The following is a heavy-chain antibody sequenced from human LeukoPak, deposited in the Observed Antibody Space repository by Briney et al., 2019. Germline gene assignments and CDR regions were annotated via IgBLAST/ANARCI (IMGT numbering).Heavy chain of an antibody. CDR1: GYTFTSYD. D-gene: IGHD3-10*01. J-gene: IGHJ3*01. Sequence: ASVTVSCKASGYTFTSYDINWVRQATGQGLAWMGWMNPNSGNTAFTQKFQGRVTMTRNISVSTAYMELISLRSEDTAVYYCATFPRGRAFDVWGQGTMVTVSS. V-gene: IGHV1-8*01. CDR2: MNPNSGNT. CDR3: ATFPRGRAFDV.